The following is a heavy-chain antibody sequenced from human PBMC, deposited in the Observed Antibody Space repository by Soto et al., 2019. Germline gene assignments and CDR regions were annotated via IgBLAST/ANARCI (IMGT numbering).Heavy chain of an antibody. J-gene: IGHJ4*02. Sequence: GAPAKVSCAASGDTFNSYGISWVRQAPGQGLKRMGWISAYNGNTNYAQRLQGRLTMTTHTSTSTAYREVRSLRFDDTAVNYWAKLPEWLSPWSYWAQGTLVPISS. CDR3: AKLPEWLSPWSY. D-gene: IGHD3-3*01. CDR2: ISAYNGNT. CDR1: GDTFNSYG. V-gene: IGHV1-18*01.